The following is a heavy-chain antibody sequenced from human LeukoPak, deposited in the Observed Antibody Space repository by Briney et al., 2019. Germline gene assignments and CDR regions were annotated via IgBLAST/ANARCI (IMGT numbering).Heavy chain of an antibody. CDR2: IYYSGSN. Sequence: SETLSLTCTVSGVSMSSYYWSWIRQPPGKGLEWIGYIYYSGSNKYNPSLKSRVAISIDTSKNQFSLKLNSVTTADTAVYYCARSLPCPCGDDCWGAFDLWGQGTLVPVSS. J-gene: IGHJ3*01. CDR3: ARSLPCPCGDDCWGAFDL. D-gene: IGHD2-21*02. CDR1: GVSMSSYY. V-gene: IGHV4-59*01.